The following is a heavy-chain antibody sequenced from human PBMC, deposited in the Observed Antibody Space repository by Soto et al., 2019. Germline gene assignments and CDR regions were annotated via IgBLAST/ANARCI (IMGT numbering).Heavy chain of an antibody. D-gene: IGHD1-1*01. CDR1: GDSVSSNSAA. Sequence: SPTLSLPCAISGDSVSSNSAAWNWIRLSPSRGLEWLGRTYYRSKRYSVYAPSVKSRITINPDTSKNQFSLQLNSVTPDDTAIYYCARGPGSLRPWGQGTLVTVSS. J-gene: IGHJ5*02. CDR2: TYYRSKRYS. V-gene: IGHV6-1*01. CDR3: ARGPGSLRP.